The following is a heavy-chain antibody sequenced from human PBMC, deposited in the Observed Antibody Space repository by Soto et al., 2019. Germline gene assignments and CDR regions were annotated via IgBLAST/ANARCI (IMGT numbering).Heavy chain of an antibody. V-gene: IGHV1-18*01. CDR1: GYTFTSYG. CDR2: ISAYNGNT. CDR3: AREAYCGGDCYYYYYYGMDV. J-gene: IGHJ6*02. D-gene: IGHD2-21*02. Sequence: QVQLVQSGAEVKKPGASVKVSCKAYGYTFTSYGISWVRQAPGQGLEWIGWISAYNGNTNYAQKLQGRVTMTTDTSTSTAYMELRSLRSDDTAVYYCAREAYCGGDCYYYYYYGMDVWGQGTTVTFSS.